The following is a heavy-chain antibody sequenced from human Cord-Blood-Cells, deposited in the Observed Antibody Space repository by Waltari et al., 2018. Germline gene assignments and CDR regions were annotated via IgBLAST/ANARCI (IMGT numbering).Heavy chain of an antibody. V-gene: IGHV3-53*01. D-gene: IGHD6-19*01. CDR3: ARNAYSSGWYCFDY. CDR2: INTGGST. Sequence: EMQLVESGGGLIQPGGSLKLSCAASRFTVSSNYMSWVRQAPRRGTVRCSVINTGGSTNHTVYVKGSFDIRRDRNKSTTYHTMNSLRAENKAMYYCARNAYSSGWYCFDYRGQGTQVTVSS. CDR1: RFTVSSNY. J-gene: IGHJ4*02.